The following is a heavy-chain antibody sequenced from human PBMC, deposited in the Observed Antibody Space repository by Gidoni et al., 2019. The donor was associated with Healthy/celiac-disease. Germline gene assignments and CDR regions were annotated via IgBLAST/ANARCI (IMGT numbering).Heavy chain of an antibody. J-gene: IGHJ4*02. D-gene: IGHD4-17*01. CDR1: GFTVSSNY. CDR3: ARSLYGDYEGY. Sequence: VQPGGSLRLSCAASGFTVSSNYMSWVRQAPGKGLEWVSVIYSGGSTYYADSVKGRFTISRDNSKNTLYLQMNSLRAEDTAVYYCARSLYGDYEGYWGQGTLVTVSS. V-gene: IGHV3-66*02. CDR2: IYSGGST.